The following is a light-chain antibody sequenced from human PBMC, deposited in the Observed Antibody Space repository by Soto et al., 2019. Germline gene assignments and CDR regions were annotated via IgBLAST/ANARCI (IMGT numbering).Light chain of an antibody. J-gene: IGKJ4*01. CDR2: DAS. Sequence: ETVLTQSPATLSLSPGERATLSCRASQSVSTFLAWYQQKPGQAPRLLIHDASKRATGIPGRFSGSGSGTDFTLTISSLEPEDCAVYYCQQRSAWPLLTFGGGTKVEIK. CDR1: QSVSTF. CDR3: QQRSAWPLLT. V-gene: IGKV3-11*01.